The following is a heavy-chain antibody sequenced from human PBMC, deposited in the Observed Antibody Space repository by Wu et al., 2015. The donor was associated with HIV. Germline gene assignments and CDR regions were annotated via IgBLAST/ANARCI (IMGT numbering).Heavy chain of an antibody. CDR2: INHSATP. CDR1: GGSFTDSY. CDR3: ARPVGFCSGKTCYLRGGWFAP. J-gene: IGHJ5*02. Sequence: QVQLQQWGAGLLKPSETLSLTCAVSGGSFTDSYWSWIRQPPGKGLEWIADINHSATPDYNPSLKSRVTTSVDTPKKQFSLNLTSVTAADTAVYYCARPVGFCSGKTCYLRGGWFAPWGQGTLVTVSS. V-gene: IGHV4-34*01. D-gene: IGHD2-2*01.